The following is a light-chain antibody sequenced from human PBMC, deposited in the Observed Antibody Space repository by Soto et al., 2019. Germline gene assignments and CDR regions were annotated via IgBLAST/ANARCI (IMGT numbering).Light chain of an antibody. CDR1: QSVSNKY. Sequence: EIVMTQSQATLAVSRGRRATLSFRASQSVSNKYLAWYQQKPGQATSLLIYGASNRANGIPDRFSGSGAGTDFTLTISRLEPEDFAMYFCQQYGNSHQITFGQGTRLEIK. J-gene: IGKJ5*01. V-gene: IGKV3-20*01. CDR2: GAS. CDR3: QQYGNSHQIT.